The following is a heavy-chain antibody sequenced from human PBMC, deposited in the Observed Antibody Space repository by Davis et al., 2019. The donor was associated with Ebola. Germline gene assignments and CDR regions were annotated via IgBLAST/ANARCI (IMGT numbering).Heavy chain of an antibody. J-gene: IGHJ4*02. CDR2: IIPIFGTA. CDR3: ARATRCGGDCYPDY. D-gene: IGHD2-21*02. Sequence: SVKVSCKASGGTFSSYAISWVRQAPGQGLEWMGGIIPIFGTANYAQKFQGRVTITADESTSTAYMELSSLRFEDTAVYYCARATRCGGDCYPDYWGQGTLVTVSS. V-gene: IGHV1-69*13. CDR1: GGTFSSYA.